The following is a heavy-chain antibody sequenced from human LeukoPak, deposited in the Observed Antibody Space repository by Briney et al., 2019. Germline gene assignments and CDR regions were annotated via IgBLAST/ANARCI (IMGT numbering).Heavy chain of an antibody. J-gene: IGHJ3*02. V-gene: IGHV1-18*01. CDR1: GYTFTSYG. CDR2: ISAYNGNT. Sequence: ASAKVSCKASGYTFTSYGISWVRQAPGQGLEWMGWISAYNGNTNYAQKLQGRVTMTTDTSTSTAYMELRSLRSDDTAVYYCARDLVPRENDAFDIWGQGTMVTVSS. CDR3: ARDLVPRENDAFDI. D-gene: IGHD2-8*02.